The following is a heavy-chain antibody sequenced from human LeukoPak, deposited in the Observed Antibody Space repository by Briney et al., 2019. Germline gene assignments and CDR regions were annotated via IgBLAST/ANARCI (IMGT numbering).Heavy chain of an antibody. CDR3: ALSGSHEGWFDP. CDR1: GGSISSYY. D-gene: IGHD1-26*01. J-gene: IGHJ5*02. V-gene: IGHV4-59*01. Sequence: SETLSLTCTVSGGSISSYYWSWIRQPPGKKLEWIGYIYYSGSTNYNPSLKSRVTISVDTSKNQFSLKLSSVTAADTAVYYCALSGSHEGWFDPWGQGTLVTVSS. CDR2: IYYSGST.